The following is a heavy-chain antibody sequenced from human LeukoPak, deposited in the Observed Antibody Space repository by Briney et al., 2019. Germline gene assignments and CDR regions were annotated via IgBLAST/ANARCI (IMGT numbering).Heavy chain of an antibody. Sequence: ASVKVSCKASGYTFTTYGISWVRQAPGQGLEWMGWISAYNGNTNYAQKLQGRVTMTTDTSTSTAYMELRSLRSDDTAVYYCARDIRFLEWLPNNWFGPWGQGTLVTVSS. CDR2: ISAYNGNT. V-gene: IGHV1-18*01. J-gene: IGHJ5*02. CDR3: ARDIRFLEWLPNNWFGP. CDR1: GYTFTTYG. D-gene: IGHD3-3*01.